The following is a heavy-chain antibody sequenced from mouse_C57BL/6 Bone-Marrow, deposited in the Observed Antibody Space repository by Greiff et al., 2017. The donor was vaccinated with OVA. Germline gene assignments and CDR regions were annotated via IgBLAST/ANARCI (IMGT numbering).Heavy chain of an antibody. CDR1: GYTFTSYW. D-gene: IGHD1-1*01. J-gene: IGHJ2*01. CDR2: IYPGSGST. CDR3: ARLAYYYGSSPYYFDY. V-gene: IGHV1-55*01. Sequence: QVQLQQPGAELVKPGASVKMSCKASGYTFTSYWLTWVKQRPGQGLEWIGDIYPGSGSTNYNEKFKSKATLTVNTSSSTAYMQLSSLTSEDSAVYYCARLAYYYGSSPYYFDYWGQGTTLTVSS.